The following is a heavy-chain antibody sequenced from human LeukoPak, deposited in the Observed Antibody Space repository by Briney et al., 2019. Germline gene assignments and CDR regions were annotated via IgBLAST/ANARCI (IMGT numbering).Heavy chain of an antibody. CDR3: ARDVYGDYAIDY. V-gene: IGHV3-48*04. CDR2: ISGTSSPR. Sequence: GGSLRLSCAASGFTFSSYSMNWVRQAPGKGLVWVSYISGTSSPRYYADSVKGRFTITRDNAKNSLYLQMNSLRAEDTAVYYCARDVYGDYAIDYWGQGTLVTVSS. J-gene: IGHJ4*02. CDR1: GFTFSSYS. D-gene: IGHD4-17*01.